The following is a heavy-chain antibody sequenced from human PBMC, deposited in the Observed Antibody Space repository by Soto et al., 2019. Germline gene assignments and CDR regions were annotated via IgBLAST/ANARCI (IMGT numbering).Heavy chain of an antibody. CDR3: AKDLTSDPTRAFDI. J-gene: IGHJ3*02. Sequence: EVRLVESGGGLVQPGRSLRLSCAASGFTFDDYAMHWVRQAPGKGLEWVSGISWNSGSIGYADSVKGRFTISRDNAKNSLYLQMNSLRAEDTTLYYCAKDLTSDPTRAFDIWGQGTMVTVSS. D-gene: IGHD2-2*01. CDR1: GFTFDDYA. V-gene: IGHV3-9*01. CDR2: ISWNSGSI.